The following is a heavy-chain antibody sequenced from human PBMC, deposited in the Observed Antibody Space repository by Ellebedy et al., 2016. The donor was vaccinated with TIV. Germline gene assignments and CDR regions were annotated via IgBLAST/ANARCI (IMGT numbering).Heavy chain of an antibody. CDR1: GFTFDDHV. J-gene: IGHJ6*02. Sequence: GESLKISCSASGFTFDDHVMHWVRQAPGKGLEWVSLISGDGDSKNYADSVKGRFTISRDNSKNALYRQINSLRIEDTALYYCAKDTVFVVPAATDGMDVWGQGTTVTVSS. D-gene: IGHD2-2*01. V-gene: IGHV3-43*02. CDR2: ISGDGDSK. CDR3: AKDTVFVVPAATDGMDV.